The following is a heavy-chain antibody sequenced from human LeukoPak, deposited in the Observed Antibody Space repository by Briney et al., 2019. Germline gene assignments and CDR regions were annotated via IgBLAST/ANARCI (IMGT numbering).Heavy chain of an antibody. CDR3: ARGGKWLRSDFDY. CDR1: GGSFSGYY. D-gene: IGHD5-12*01. CDR2: INHSGST. V-gene: IGHV4-34*01. J-gene: IGHJ4*02. Sequence: SETLCLTCAVYGGSFSGYYWSWIRRPPGKGLEWIGEINHSGSTNYNPSLKSRVTISVDTSKNQFSLKLSSVTAADTAVYYCARGGKWLRSDFDYWGQGTLVTVSS.